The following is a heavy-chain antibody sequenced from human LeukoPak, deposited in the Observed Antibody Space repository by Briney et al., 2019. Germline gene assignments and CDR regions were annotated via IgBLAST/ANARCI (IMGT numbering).Heavy chain of an antibody. CDR3: AKDLGAAAGTETFGY. V-gene: IGHV3-23*01. Sequence: GGSLRLSCAASGFTFSSYAMSWVRQAPGKGLEWVSAISGSGGSTYYADSVKGRFTISRDNSKNTLYLQMNSLRAEDMAVYYCAKDLGAAAGTETFGYWGQGTLVTVSS. J-gene: IGHJ4*02. D-gene: IGHD6-13*01. CDR2: ISGSGGST. CDR1: GFTFSSYA.